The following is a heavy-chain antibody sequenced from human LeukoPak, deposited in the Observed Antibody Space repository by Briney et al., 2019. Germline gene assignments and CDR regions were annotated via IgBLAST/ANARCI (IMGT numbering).Heavy chain of an antibody. V-gene: IGHV4-39*01. CDR2: IYYSGST. CDR3: ARLRGTYYWYFDY. CDR1: GGSLISDNFY. D-gene: IGHD1-26*01. Sequence: SETLSLTCAVSGGSLISDNFYWGWIRKPPGKGLEWIGSIYYSGSTYYNPSLNSRVTISVDTSKNRFSLKLSSVTAADTAVYSCARLRGTYYWYFDYWGQGTLVTVSS. J-gene: IGHJ4*02.